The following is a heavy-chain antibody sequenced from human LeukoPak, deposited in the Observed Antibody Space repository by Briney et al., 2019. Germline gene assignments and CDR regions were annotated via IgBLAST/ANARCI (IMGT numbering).Heavy chain of an antibody. J-gene: IGHJ5*02. D-gene: IGHD3-10*01. CDR1: GYTFTNYG. CDR3: ARDFPYNYGSGSPSNWFDP. Sequence: GASVKVSCKASGYTFTNYGISWVRQAPGQGLEWMGWISAYNGNTNYAQKLQGRVTMTTDTSRSTGYMELRSLGSDDTAVYYCARDFPYNYGSGSPSNWFDPWGQGTLVTVSS. V-gene: IGHV1-18*01. CDR2: ISAYNGNT.